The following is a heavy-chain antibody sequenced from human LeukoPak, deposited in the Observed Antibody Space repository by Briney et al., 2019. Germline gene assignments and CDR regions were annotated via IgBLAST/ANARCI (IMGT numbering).Heavy chain of an antibody. Sequence: SETLSLTCTVSGVSVSSSFWSWIRQSPRKGLEYIGFVHHSGNTKYNPSLQSRVTMSVDTAKSQFSLILYSVTAADSAVYYCARHNGDSYLDYWAQGTLVTVSS. J-gene: IGHJ4*02. CDR3: ARHNGDSYLDY. V-gene: IGHV4-59*02. D-gene: IGHD2-21*01. CDR2: VHHSGNT. CDR1: GVSVSSSF.